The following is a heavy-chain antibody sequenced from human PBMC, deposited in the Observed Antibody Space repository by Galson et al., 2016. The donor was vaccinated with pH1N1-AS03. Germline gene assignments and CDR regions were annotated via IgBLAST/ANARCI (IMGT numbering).Heavy chain of an antibody. CDR2: THYRSRWYN. V-gene: IGHV6-1*01. CDR3: ARGRSSAMDV. CDR1: GDSVSSHSVA. D-gene: IGHD5/OR15-5a*01. J-gene: IGHJ6*02. Sequence: CAISGDSVSSHSVAWNWIRQSPSRGLEWLGRTHYRSRWYNDYALSVKSRITINPDTSKNQFSLHLNSVTSEDTAVYYCARGRSSAMDVWGQGTTVTVSS.